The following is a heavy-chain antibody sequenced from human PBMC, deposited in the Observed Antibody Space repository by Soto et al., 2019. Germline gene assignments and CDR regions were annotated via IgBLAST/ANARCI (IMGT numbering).Heavy chain of an antibody. D-gene: IGHD1-1*01. CDR2: IYYSGST. J-gene: IGHJ6*02. CDR1: GCSISSYY. Sequence: SETLSLTCTVSGCSISSYYWSWIRQPPGKGLEWIGYIYYSGSTIYNPSLKSXXXXXXXTSKXQFSLKLSSVTAADTAVYYCAXXVRXQLQRGGYYYYAMDVWGQGTTVTSP. V-gene: IGHV4-59*01. CDR3: AXXVRXQLQRGGYYYYAMDV.